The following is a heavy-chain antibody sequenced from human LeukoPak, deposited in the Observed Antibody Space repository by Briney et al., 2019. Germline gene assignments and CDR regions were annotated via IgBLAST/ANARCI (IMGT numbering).Heavy chain of an antibody. D-gene: IGHD5-12*01. CDR2: IYPGDSDT. J-gene: IGHJ5*02. V-gene: IGHV5-51*01. Sequence: GESLKISCKGSGYSFTSYWIGWVRQMPGKGLEWMGIIYPGDSDTRYSPSFQGQVTISADKSISTAYLQWSSLKTSDTAMYYCARTSYSGYDYARFDPWGQGTLVTVSS. CDR3: ARTSYSGYDYARFDP. CDR1: GYSFTSYW.